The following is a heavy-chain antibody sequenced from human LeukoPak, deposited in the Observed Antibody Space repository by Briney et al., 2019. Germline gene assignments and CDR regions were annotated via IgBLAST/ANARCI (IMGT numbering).Heavy chain of an antibody. J-gene: IGHJ3*01. V-gene: IGHV5-51*01. D-gene: IGHD3-22*01. CDR3: ARPNITSYYDSRGYDAFDV. CDR2: IYPDDSDT. CDR1: GYRFNAHW. Sequence: ESLKISCKGSGYRFNAHWIAWVRQMPGKGLEWMGIIYPDDSDTRYSPSFQGQVTISADKSVRTAYLQWSSLKASDTAMYYCARPNITSYYDSRGYDAFDVWGQGTMVTVSS.